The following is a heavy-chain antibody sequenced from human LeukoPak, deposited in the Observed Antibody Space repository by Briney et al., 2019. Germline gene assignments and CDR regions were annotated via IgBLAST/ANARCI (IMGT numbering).Heavy chain of an antibody. J-gene: IGHJ4*02. V-gene: IGHV4-34*01. CDR1: GGSFSDYY. CDR2: INHSGST. CDR3: ASSVDTSMVNY. D-gene: IGHD5-18*01. Sequence: SETLSLTCAVYGGSFSDYYWSWIRQPPGKGLEWIGEINHSGSTNYDPSLKSRVTISVDTSKNQFSLKLSSVTAADTAVYYCASSVDTSMVNYWGQGTLVTVSS.